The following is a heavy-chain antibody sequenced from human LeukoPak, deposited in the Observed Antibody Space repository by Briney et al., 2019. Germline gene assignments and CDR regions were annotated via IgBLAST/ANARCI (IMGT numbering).Heavy chain of an antibody. CDR1: GFTFSSYA. CDR2: ISYDGSNK. V-gene: IGHV3-30*04. J-gene: IGHJ4*02. CDR3: AKDLRGYTDY. D-gene: IGHD5-18*01. Sequence: GGSLRLSCAASGFTFSSYAMHWVRQAPGKGLEWVAVISYDGSNKYYADSVKGRFTISRDNSKNTLYLQMNSLRAEDTAVYYCAKDLRGYTDYWGQGTLVTVSS.